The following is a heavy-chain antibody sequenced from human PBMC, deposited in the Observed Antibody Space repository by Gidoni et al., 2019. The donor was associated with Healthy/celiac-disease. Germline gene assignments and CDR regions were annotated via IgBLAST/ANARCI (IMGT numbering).Heavy chain of an antibody. CDR1: GYTFTGYY. V-gene: IGHV1-2*04. D-gene: IGHD6-19*01. J-gene: IGHJ4*02. CDR2: INPKSGGT. Sequence: QVQLVQSGAEVKKPGASVKVSCKASGYTFTGYYMHWVRQAPGQGLEWMGWINPKSGGTNYAQKFQGWVTMTRDTSISTAYMELSRLRSDDTAVYYCARVGPEWLVLHYWGQGTLVTVSS. CDR3: ARVGPEWLVLHY.